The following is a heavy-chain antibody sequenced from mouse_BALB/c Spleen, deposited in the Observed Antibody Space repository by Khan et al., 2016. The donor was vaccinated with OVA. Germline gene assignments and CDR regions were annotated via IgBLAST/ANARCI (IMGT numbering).Heavy chain of an antibody. Sequence: EVELVESGGDLVKPEGSLKLSCAASGFTFSTYGMSWVHQTPDKRLEWVATISSGGSYTYYPDSVQGRFTISRDNAKNTLYLQMSSLKSEDTAMFYCARLAYYYDSEGFAYWGQGTLVTVSA. CDR1: GFTFSTYG. J-gene: IGHJ3*01. CDR3: ARLAYYYDSEGFAY. V-gene: IGHV5-6*01. D-gene: IGHD1-1*01. CDR2: ISSGGSYT.